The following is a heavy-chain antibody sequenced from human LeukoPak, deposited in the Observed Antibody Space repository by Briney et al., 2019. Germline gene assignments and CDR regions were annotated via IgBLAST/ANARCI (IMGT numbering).Heavy chain of an antibody. CDR2: ISGGGGST. J-gene: IGHJ4*02. V-gene: IGHV3-23*01. Sequence: QTGGSLRLSCAASGFTFSSYAMSWVRQAPGKGLEWVSAISGGGGSTYYADSVKGRFTISRDNSKNTLYLQMNSLRAEDTAVYYCARGYSSSATFVDYWGQGTLVTVSS. D-gene: IGHD6-13*01. CDR3: ARGYSSSATFVDY. CDR1: GFTFSSYA.